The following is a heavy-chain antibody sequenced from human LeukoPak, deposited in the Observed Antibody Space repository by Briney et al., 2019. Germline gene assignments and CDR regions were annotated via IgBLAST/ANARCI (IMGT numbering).Heavy chain of an antibody. J-gene: IGHJ4*02. D-gene: IGHD6-13*01. V-gene: IGHV4-59*08. CDR2: IYYSGST. CDR1: GGSISSYY. Sequence: SETLSLTCTVSGGSISSYYWSWIRQPPGKGLEWIGYIYYSGSTNYNPSLKSRVTISVDTSKKQFSLKLSSVTAADTAVYYCARSLSSSWPNYFDYWGQGTLVTVSS. CDR3: ARSLSSSWPNYFDY.